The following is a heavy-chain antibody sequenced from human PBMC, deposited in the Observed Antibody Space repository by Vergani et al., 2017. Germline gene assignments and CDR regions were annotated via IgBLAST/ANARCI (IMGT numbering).Heavy chain of an antibody. D-gene: IGHD4-17*01. CDR2: ISGSGGST. CDR3: ARDRFIRETVTGGRGGEHFDY. V-gene: IGHV3-23*04. CDR1: GFTFSSYA. Sequence: EVQLVESGGGLVQPGGSLRLSCAASGFTFSSYAMSWVRQAPGKGLEWVSAISGSGGSTYYADSVKGRFTISRDNSKNTLYLQMNSLRAEDTAVYYCARDRFIRETVTGGRGGEHFDYWGQGTLVTVSS. J-gene: IGHJ4*02.